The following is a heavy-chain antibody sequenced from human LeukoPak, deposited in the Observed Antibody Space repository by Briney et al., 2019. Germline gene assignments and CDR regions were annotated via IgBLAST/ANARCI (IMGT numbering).Heavy chain of an antibody. V-gene: IGHV1-69*01. CDR1: GGTFSSYA. CDR3: ARRRWLQQYYFDY. Sequence: GASVNVSCTASGGTFSSYAISWVRQAPGQGLEWMGGIIPIFGTANYAQKFQGRVTITADESTSTAYMELSSLRSEDTAVYYCARRRWLQQYYFDYWGQGTLVTVSS. CDR2: IIPIFGTA. D-gene: IGHD5-24*01. J-gene: IGHJ4*02.